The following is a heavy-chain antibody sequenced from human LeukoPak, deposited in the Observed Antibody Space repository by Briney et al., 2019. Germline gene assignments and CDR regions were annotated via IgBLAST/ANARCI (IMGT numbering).Heavy chain of an antibody. J-gene: IGHJ5*02. CDR1: GFTFSNYW. D-gene: IGHD3-22*01. V-gene: IGHV3-48*01. Sequence: PGGSLRLSCAASGFTFSNYWMDWVRQAPGKGLEWVSYISSSSSTIYYADSVKGRFTISRDNAKNSLYLQMNSLRAEDTAVYYCARDRGYYYDSSGYFLYNWFDPWGQGTLVTVSS. CDR3: ARDRGYYYDSSGYFLYNWFDP. CDR2: ISSSSSTI.